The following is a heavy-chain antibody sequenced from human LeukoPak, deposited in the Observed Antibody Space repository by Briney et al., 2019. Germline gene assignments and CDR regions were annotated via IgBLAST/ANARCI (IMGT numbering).Heavy chain of an antibody. V-gene: IGHV3-23*01. D-gene: IGHD3-10*01. Sequence: GGSLRLSCAASGFTFSSYAMTWVRQAPGKGLEWVSAISGSGLSTFYADSVKGRFTISRDNSKNTLYLQMNSLRAEDTAVYYCAKVRNSGSYYFDYWGQGTLVTVSS. CDR3: AKVRNSGSYYFDY. J-gene: IGHJ4*02. CDR1: GFTFSSYA. CDR2: ISGSGLST.